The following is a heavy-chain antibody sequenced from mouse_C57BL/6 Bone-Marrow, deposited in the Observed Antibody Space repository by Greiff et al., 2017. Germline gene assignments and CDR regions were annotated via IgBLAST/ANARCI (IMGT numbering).Heavy chain of an antibody. D-gene: IGHD1-1*01. CDR1: GYTFTSYW. CDR3: ARWGYYGSSYDWYFEV. CDR2: IDPSDSYT. Sequence: VQLQQSGAELVKPGASVKLSCKASGYTFTSYWMQWVKQRPGQGLEWIGEIDPSDSYTNYNQKFKGKATLTADTSSSTAYVQLSSLTSEDSAVYYCARWGYYGSSYDWYFEVWGTGTTVTVSS. V-gene: IGHV1-50*01. J-gene: IGHJ1*03.